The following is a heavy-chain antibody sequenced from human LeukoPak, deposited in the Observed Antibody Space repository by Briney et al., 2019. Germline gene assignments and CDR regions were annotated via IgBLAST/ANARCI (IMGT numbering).Heavy chain of an antibody. CDR2: LYYTGST. D-gene: IGHD1-26*01. V-gene: IGHV4-39*07. CDR3: ARASYYDQYLMYYMDV. Sequence: PSETLSLTCTVSGAPVSSSASYWGWIRQSPGKGLEWIGTLYYTGSTSYNPSLKSRVTISVDTSKNQFSLKLSSVTAADAAVYYCARASYYDQYLMYYMDVWGKGTTVTVSS. CDR1: GAPVSSSASY. J-gene: IGHJ6*03.